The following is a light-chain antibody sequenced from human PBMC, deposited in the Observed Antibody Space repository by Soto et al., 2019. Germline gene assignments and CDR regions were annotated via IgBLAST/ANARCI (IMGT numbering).Light chain of an antibody. CDR2: KVS. CDR1: HSLVHSDGIAY. V-gene: IGKV2-30*02. Sequence: DVVMTQYPVSRPVTLGQPASISCRSNHSLVHSDGIAYFSWFQQRPGRSPRRLIYKVSNRDSGVPARFSGSGSGTDFALKISRVEAEDVGVYYCMQRPHWPITLGQGTRLEIK. J-gene: IGKJ5*01. CDR3: MQRPHWPIT.